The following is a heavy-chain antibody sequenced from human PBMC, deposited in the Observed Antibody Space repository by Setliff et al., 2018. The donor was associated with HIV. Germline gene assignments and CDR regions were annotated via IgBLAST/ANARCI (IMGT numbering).Heavy chain of an antibody. J-gene: IGHJ4*02. D-gene: IGHD6-25*01. CDR2: FYFGRTT. V-gene: IGHV4-39*01. CDR1: GGSVYTASYY. Sequence: LETLSLTCTVSGGSVYTASYYWAWVRQPPGKGLEWIGTFYFGRTTYYNPSLESRVTLSVDTAKNQLSLKVTSVTAADTAIYYCARRRLVGYSFDYWGQGALVTVSS. CDR3: ARRRLVGYSFDY.